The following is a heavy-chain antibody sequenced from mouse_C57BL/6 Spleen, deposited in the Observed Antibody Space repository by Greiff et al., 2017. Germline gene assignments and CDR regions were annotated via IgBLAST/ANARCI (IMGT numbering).Heavy chain of an antibody. CDR2: INPNNGGT. J-gene: IGHJ3*01. CDR1: GYTFTDYN. D-gene: IGHD1-1*01. CDR3: ARAGYGSSRFAY. Sequence: VQLQQSGPELVKPGASVKMSCKASGYTFTDYNMHWVKQSHGKSLEWIGYINPNNGGTSYNQKFKGKATLTVNKSSSTAYMELRSLTSEDSAVYYCARAGYGSSRFAYWGQGTLVTVSA. V-gene: IGHV1-22*01.